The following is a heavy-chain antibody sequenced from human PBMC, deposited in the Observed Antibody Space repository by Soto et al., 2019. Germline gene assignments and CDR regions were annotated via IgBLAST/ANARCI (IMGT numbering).Heavy chain of an antibody. Sequence: PSETLSLTCTVSGGSISNYYWSWIRQPPGRGLEWIGHIFYSGSTNYNPALKSRVTISVDTSKSQFSLKLSSVTAADTAVYYCAKGFTRQMVYFDYWGQGTLVTVSS. CDR2: IFYSGST. J-gene: IGHJ4*02. D-gene: IGHD3-10*01. CDR1: GGSISNYY. V-gene: IGHV4-59*01. CDR3: AKGFTRQMVYFDY.